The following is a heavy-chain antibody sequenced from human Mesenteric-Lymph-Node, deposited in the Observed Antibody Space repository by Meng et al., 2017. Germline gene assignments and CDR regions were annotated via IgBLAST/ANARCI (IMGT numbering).Heavy chain of an antibody. CDR3: ARDLRDKYDYVWGSYRYGYYYYYGVDV. D-gene: IGHD3-16*02. J-gene: IGHJ6*02. CDR1: GFTFSSYE. CDR2: ISSSGSTI. V-gene: IGHV3-48*03. Sequence: GESLKISCAASGFTFSSYEMNWVRQAPGKGLEWVSYISSSGSTIYYADSVKGRFTISRDNAKNSLYLQMNSLRAEDTAVYYCARDLRDKYDYVWGSYRYGYYYYYGVDVWGQGTAVTVSS.